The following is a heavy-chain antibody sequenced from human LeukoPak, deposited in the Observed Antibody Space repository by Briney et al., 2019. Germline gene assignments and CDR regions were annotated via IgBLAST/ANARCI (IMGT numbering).Heavy chain of an antibody. CDR2: IGGSGGST. CDR3: AKDRIQWELLSFFDY. CDR1: GFTFSSYA. V-gene: IGHV3-23*01. D-gene: IGHD1-26*01. J-gene: IGHJ4*02. Sequence: GGSLRLSCAASGFTFSSYAMSWVRQAPGKGLEWVSAIGGSGGSTYYADSVKGRFTISRDNSKNTLYLQMNSLRAEDTAVYYCAKDRIQWELLSFFDYWGQGTLVTVSS.